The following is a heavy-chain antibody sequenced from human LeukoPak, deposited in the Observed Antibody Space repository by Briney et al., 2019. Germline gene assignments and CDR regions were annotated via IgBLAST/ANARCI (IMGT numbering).Heavy chain of an antibody. V-gene: IGHV1-2*02. CDR2: IKVNSGGT. D-gene: IGHD2-2*02. CDR1: GYTFTGYY. J-gene: IGHJ1*01. Sequence: GSVRVSCRASGYTFTGYYIHWVRQAPGQGLEWMAWIKVNSGGTNSAQNFQGRVTMTRDTSISTAYMEVSMLRSDDTAVYYCVRGTGYCSSTSCYNSGEYFQHWGQGTLVTVSS. CDR3: VRGTGYCSSTSCYNSGEYFQH.